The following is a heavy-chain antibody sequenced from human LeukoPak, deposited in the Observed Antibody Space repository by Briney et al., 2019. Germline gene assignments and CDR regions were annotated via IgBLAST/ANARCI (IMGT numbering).Heavy chain of an antibody. CDR2: IKQEGSEK. V-gene: IGHV3-7*01. CDR1: GFTFSDYW. J-gene: IGHJ4*02. CDR3: ARDRLDF. Sequence: PGGPLRLSRAASGFTFSDYWMSGVGPPPGKGLEWVANIKQEGSEKYYVDSVKGRFTISRDNAKNSLYLKMNSLRAEDTAVYYCARDRLDFWGQGTLVTVSS.